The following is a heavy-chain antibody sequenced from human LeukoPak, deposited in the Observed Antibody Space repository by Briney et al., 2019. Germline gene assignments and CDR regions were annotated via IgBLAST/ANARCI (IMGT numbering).Heavy chain of an antibody. V-gene: IGHV3-23*01. D-gene: IGHD7-27*01. CDR2: ISNNGGYT. J-gene: IGHJ4*02. CDR3: TKTGGPWD. Sequence: GGSLRLSCAASGFTFSSSAMSWVRQAPGKGLEWVSAISNNGGYTYYADSVQGRFTISRDNSKSTLCLQMNTLRAEDTAGYYCTKTGGPWDWGQGTLVTVSS. CDR1: GFTFSSSA.